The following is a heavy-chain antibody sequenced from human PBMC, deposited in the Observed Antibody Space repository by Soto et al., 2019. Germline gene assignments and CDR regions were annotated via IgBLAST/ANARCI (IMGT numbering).Heavy chain of an antibody. Sequence: SETLSLTCAVYGGSFSGCYWSWIRQPPGKGLEWIGEINHSGSTNYNPSLKSRVTISVDTSKNQFSLKLSSVTAADTAVYYCARAPQLYRFYYYYMDVWGKGTTVTVSS. CDR3: ARAPQLYRFYYYYMDV. J-gene: IGHJ6*03. CDR1: GGSFSGCY. D-gene: IGHD3-3*01. V-gene: IGHV4-34*01. CDR2: INHSGST.